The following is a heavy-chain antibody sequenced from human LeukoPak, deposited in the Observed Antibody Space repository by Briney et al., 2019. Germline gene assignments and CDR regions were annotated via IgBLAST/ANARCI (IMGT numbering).Heavy chain of an antibody. CDR3: ARGGGPYDSSGY. CDR2: IYYSGST. CDR1: GGSISSGGYY. J-gene: IGHJ4*02. Sequence: SETLSLTCTVSGGSISSGGYYWGWIRQPPGKGLEWIGSIYYSGSTYYNPSLKSRVTISVDTSKNQFSLKLSSVTAADTAVYYCARGGGPYDSSGYWGQGTLVTVSS. D-gene: IGHD6-25*01. V-gene: IGHV4-39*07.